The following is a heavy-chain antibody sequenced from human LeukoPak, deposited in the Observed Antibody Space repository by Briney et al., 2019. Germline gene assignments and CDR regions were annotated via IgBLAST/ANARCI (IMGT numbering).Heavy chain of an antibody. J-gene: IGHJ4*02. CDR1: GGSISSSSYY. CDR2: IYTSGST. V-gene: IGHV4-61*02. CDR3: ARVQEVRGGIDY. Sequence: SETLSLTCTVSGGSISSSSYYWSWIRQPAGKGLEWIGRIYTSGSTNYNPSLKSRVTMSVDTSKNQFSLKLSSVTAADTAVYYCARVQEVRGGIDYWGQGTLVTVSS. D-gene: IGHD3-10*01.